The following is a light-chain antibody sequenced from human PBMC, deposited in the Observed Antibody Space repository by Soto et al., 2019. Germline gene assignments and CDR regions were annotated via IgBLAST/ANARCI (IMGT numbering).Light chain of an antibody. CDR1: QSISIN. CDR3: QQRSNWPLT. CDR2: GAS. Sequence: EIVLPQSLGTLSLSPGDRVTLSCRASQSISINLAWYQHKPGQAPRLLIHGASTRATGVPARISGSGSGTEFTLTISSLQSEDFAVYYCQQRSNWPLTFGGGTRWIS. V-gene: IGKV3D-15*01. J-gene: IGKJ4*01.